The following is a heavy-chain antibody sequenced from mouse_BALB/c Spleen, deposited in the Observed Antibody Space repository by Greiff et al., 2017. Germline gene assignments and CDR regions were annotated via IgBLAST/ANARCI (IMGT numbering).Heavy chain of an antibody. D-gene: IGHD2-3*01. J-gene: IGHJ3*01. CDR1: GYTFTDYN. CDR3: ARRSLYDGYTLFAY. CDR2: INPNNGGT. V-gene: IGHV1-18*01. Sequence: EVQLQQSGPELVKPGASVKIPCKASGYTFTDYNMDWVKQSHGKSLEWIGDINPNNGGTIYNQKFKGKATLTVDKSSSTAYMELRSLTSEDTAVYYCARRSLYDGYTLFAYWGQGTLVTVSA.